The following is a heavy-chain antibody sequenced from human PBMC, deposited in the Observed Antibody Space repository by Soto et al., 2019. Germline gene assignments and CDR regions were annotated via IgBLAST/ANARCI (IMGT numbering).Heavy chain of an antibody. J-gene: IGHJ4*02. Sequence: GGSLRLSCAASGFTFSSYGMHWVRQAPGKGLEWVAVISYDGSNKYYADSVKGRFTISRDNSKNTLYLQMNSLRAEDTAVYYCAKDQSVTTPSYYFDYWGQGTLVTSPQ. D-gene: IGHD4-17*01. CDR1: GFTFSSYG. CDR3: AKDQSVTTPSYYFDY. CDR2: ISYDGSNK. V-gene: IGHV3-30*18.